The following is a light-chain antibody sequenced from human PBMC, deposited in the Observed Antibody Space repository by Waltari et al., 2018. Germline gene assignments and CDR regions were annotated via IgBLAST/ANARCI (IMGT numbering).Light chain of an antibody. CDR3: AAWDDSLSGGV. CDR2: RNN. CDR1: SSNIGSNY. J-gene: IGLJ3*02. Sequence: QSVLTQPPSASGTPGQRVAISCSGSSSNIGSNYVYWYQQLPGAAPKLLTYRNNRRTAGVPDRCRGRRSGRSASLASSGLRSEDESDYYVAAWDDSLSGGVFGGGTKLTVL. V-gene: IGLV1-47*01.